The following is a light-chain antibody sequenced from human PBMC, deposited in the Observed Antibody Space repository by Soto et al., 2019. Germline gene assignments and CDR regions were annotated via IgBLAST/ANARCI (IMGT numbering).Light chain of an antibody. Sequence: DIVMTQSPDSLAVSLGERATLNCKSSQSVLYSSNNNNYLAWYQQKPGQPPKLLIYLSSTRESGVTDRFSSSASGTEFTLTINSLQAEDVAVYYWQQYYSTTFTVGPGTKVDIK. J-gene: IGKJ3*01. CDR1: QSVLYSSNNNNY. CDR3: QQYYSTTFT. CDR2: LSS. V-gene: IGKV4-1*01.